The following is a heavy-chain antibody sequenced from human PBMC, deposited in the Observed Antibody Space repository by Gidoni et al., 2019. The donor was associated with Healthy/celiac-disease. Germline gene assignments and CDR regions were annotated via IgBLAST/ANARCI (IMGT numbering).Heavy chain of an antibody. CDR1: GFTFSSYA. CDR3: AKAHRPYRYCSSTSCYEIDY. Sequence: EVQLLESGGGLVQPGGSLRLSCAASGFTFSSYAMSWVRQAPGKGLEWVSAISGSGGSTYYADSVKGRFTISRDNSKNTLYLQMNSLRAEDTAVYYCAKAHRPYRYCSSTSCYEIDYWGQGTLVTVSS. J-gene: IGHJ4*02. D-gene: IGHD2-2*01. V-gene: IGHV3-23*01. CDR2: ISGSGGST.